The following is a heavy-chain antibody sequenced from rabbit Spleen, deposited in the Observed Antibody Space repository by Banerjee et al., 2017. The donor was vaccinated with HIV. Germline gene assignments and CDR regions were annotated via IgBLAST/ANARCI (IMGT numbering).Heavy chain of an antibody. Sequence: QSLEESGGDLVKPGASLTLTCIASGVSFSVSSYMCWVRQAPGKGLEWIACIDSGSSGSTYYASWAKGRFTISRTSSTTVTLRMTSLTAADRATYFCARDLVGVIGWNFYLWGQGTLVTVS. CDR1: GVSFSVSSY. V-gene: IGHV1S40*01. D-gene: IGHD1-1*01. CDR3: ARDLVGVIGWNFYL. CDR2: IDSGSSGST. J-gene: IGHJ4*01.